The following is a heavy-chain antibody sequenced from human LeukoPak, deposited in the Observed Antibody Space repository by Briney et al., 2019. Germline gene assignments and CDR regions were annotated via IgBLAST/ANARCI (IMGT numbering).Heavy chain of an antibody. CDR1: GFTFSGHW. D-gene: IGHD1-14*01. Sequence: PGGSLRLSCAASGFTFSGHWMSWVRQAPGKGLEWVANINQGGSDKYYLASVKGRFTISRDNANNLLYLQMNSLRGEDTAVYYCTRDRSRAEDDWGQGTLVTVSS. CDR3: TRDRSRAEDD. CDR2: INQGGSDK. J-gene: IGHJ4*02. V-gene: IGHV3-7*01.